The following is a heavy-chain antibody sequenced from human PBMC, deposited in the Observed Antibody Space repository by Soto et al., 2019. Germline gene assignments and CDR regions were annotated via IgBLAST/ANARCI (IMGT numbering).Heavy chain of an antibody. CDR1: DVSFSDYY. V-gene: IGHV4-34*01. D-gene: IGHD3-16*02. J-gene: IGHJ6*03. CDR2: VNHGGGT. Sequence: QVQLQLWGAGLLKPSETLSLTCAVNDVSFSDYYWSWIRQPPGKGLEWIGEVNHGGGTNYSPSLKSRVTISVETSKNQFSLKLSSVTAADTAVYFCARLSRAFGGVVASCPHYYYYMDVWGKGTTVTVSS. CDR3: ARLSRAFGGVVASCPHYYYYMDV.